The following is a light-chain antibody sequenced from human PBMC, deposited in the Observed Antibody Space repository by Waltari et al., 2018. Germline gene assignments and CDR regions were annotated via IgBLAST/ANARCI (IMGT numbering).Light chain of an antibody. CDR2: GAS. Sequence: EIVLTQYPGTLSLSPGERAPLYCRASQSVSRSYLAWYQQKPGQAPRLLIYGASSRATGIPDRCSGSGSGTDFTLTISRLEPEDFAVYYCQQYGSSPWMFGQGTKVEIK. J-gene: IGKJ1*01. V-gene: IGKV3-20*01. CDR1: QSVSRSY. CDR3: QQYGSSPWM.